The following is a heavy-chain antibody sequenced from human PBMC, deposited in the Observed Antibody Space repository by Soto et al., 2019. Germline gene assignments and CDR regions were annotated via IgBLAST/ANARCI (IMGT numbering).Heavy chain of an antibody. Sequence: GASVKVSCKASGYTFTGYYMHRVRQAPGQGLEWMGWINPNSGGTNYAQKFQGWVTMTRDTSISTAYMELSRLRSDDTAVYYCAGSYGSGVPYYGMDVWGQGTTVTVS. CDR2: INPNSGGT. CDR3: AGSYGSGVPYYGMDV. CDR1: GYTFTGYY. V-gene: IGHV1-2*04. D-gene: IGHD3-10*01. J-gene: IGHJ6*02.